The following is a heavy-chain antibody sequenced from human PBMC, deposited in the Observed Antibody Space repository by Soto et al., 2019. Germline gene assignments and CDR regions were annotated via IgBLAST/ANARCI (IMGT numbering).Heavy chain of an antibody. CDR3: TGENIENSDGLYDAFDI. CDR2: MNPKSGGA. D-gene: IGHD5-18*01. CDR1: GYTFTDYY. V-gene: IGHV1-2*02. Sequence: ASVKVSCKTSGYTFTDYYTHWVRQAPGQGLEWMGWMNPKSGGACFAQKFQGRVTLTRDTSIGTAYIEVNSLTSDDTAVYFCTGENIENSDGLYDAFDIWGQGTTVTVSS. J-gene: IGHJ3*02.